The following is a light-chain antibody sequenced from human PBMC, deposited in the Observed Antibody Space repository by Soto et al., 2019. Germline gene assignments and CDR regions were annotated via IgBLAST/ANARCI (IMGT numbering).Light chain of an antibody. V-gene: IGLV6-57*01. CDR1: SGSIASNY. CDR3: QSYDSSNQGV. Sequence: NFMLTQPHSVSESPGKTVTISCTRSSGSIASNYVQWYQQRPGSSPTTVIYEDNQRPSGVPDRFSGSIDSSSNSASLTISRLKTEGEADYYCQSYDSSNQGVFGGGTKLTVL. J-gene: IGLJ2*01. CDR2: EDN.